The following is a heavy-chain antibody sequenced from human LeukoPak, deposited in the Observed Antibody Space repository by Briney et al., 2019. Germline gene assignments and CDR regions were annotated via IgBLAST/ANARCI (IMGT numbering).Heavy chain of an antibody. D-gene: IGHD3-16*01. Sequence: PGGSLRLSCAASGFTFSSYGMHWVRQAPGKGLEWVAVIRYDGSNKYYADSVKGRFTISRDNSKNTLYLQMNSLRAEDTAVYYCARGGAYDYVWGSQIYWGQGTLVTVSS. CDR2: IRYDGSNK. J-gene: IGHJ4*02. CDR3: ARGGAYDYVWGSQIY. CDR1: GFTFSSYG. V-gene: IGHV3-33*01.